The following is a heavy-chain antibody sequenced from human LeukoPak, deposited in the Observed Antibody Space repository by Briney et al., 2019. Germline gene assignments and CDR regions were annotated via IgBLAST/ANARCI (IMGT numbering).Heavy chain of an antibody. D-gene: IGHD6-19*01. Sequence: PGGSLRLSCAASGFTFSSYSMNWVRQAPGKGLKWVSSISSRSSYIDYADSLKGRFTISRDNAKNSLYLQMNSLRAEDTAVYYCARGKEPVAGSLSHFDYWGQGTLVTVSP. CDR1: GFTFSSYS. J-gene: IGHJ4*02. CDR2: ISSRSSYI. V-gene: IGHV3-21*01. CDR3: ARGKEPVAGSLSHFDY.